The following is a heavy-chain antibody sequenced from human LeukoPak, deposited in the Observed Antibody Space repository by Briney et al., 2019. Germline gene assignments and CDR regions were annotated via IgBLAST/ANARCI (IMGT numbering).Heavy chain of an antibody. Sequence: ASVKVSCKASGYTFTGYYMHWVRQARGQGLEWMGWINPNSGGTNYAQKFQGRVTMTRDTSISTAYMELSRLRSDDTAVYYCARTYSYGKCCFDYWGQGTLVTVSS. CDR3: ARTYSYGKCCFDY. CDR1: GYTFTGYY. D-gene: IGHD5-18*01. V-gene: IGHV1-2*02. J-gene: IGHJ4*02. CDR2: INPNSGGT.